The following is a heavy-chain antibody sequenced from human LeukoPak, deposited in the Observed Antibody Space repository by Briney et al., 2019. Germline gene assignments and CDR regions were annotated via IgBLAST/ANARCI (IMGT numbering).Heavy chain of an antibody. V-gene: IGHV3-48*04. D-gene: IGHD3-22*01. Sequence: PGGSLRLSCAASGFTFSSYSMNWVRQAPGKGLEWVSYISSSGSTIYYADSVKGRFTISRDNAKNSLYLQMNSLRAEDTAVYYCARLPRSYYDSSGYYYGFLDYWGQGTLVTASS. CDR3: ARLPRSYYDSSGYYYGFLDY. J-gene: IGHJ4*02. CDR2: ISSSGSTI. CDR1: GFTFSSYS.